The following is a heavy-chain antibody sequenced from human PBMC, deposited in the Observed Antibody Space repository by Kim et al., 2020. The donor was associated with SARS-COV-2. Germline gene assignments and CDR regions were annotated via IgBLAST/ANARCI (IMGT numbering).Heavy chain of an antibody. CDR1: GFTFSSYA. J-gene: IGHJ6*02. D-gene: IGHD6-13*01. V-gene: IGHV3-23*03. CDR2: IYSGGSST. CDR3: AKDFVRSSWYMDQYYYGMDV. Sequence: GGSLRLSCAASGFTFSSYAMSWVRQAPGKGLEWVSVIYSGGSSTYYADSVKGRFTISRDNSKNTLYLQMNSLRAEDTAVYYCAKDFVRSSWYMDQYYYGMDVWGQGTTVTVSS.